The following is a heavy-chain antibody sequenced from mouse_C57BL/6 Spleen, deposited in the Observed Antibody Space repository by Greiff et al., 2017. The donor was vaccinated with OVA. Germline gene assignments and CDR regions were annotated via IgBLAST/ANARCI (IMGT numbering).Heavy chain of an antibody. V-gene: IGHV5-15*01. CDR3: ARRYGSSYDWYFDV. J-gene: IGHJ1*03. CDR1: GFTFSDYG. Sequence: EVKVVESGGGLVQPGGSLKLSCAASGFTFSDYGMAWVRQAPRKGPEWVAFISNLAYSIYYADTVTGRFTISRENAKNTLYLEMSSLRSEDTAMYYCARRYGSSYDWYFDVWGTGTTVTVSS. D-gene: IGHD1-1*01. CDR2: ISNLAYSI.